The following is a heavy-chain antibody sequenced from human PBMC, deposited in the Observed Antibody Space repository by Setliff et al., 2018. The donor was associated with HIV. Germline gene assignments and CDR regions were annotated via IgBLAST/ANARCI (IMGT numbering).Heavy chain of an antibody. CDR1: GGTFSSYA. CDR2: MNPNSGNT. CDR3: ASSWSRVPYYGMDV. D-gene: IGHD6-13*01. Sequence: ASVKVSCKASGGTFSSYAISWVRQAPGQGPEWVGWMNPNSGNTGYAPKLQGRVTMTRNTSISTAYMELSSLRSDDTAVYYCASSWSRVPYYGMDVWGQGTTVTVSS. J-gene: IGHJ6*02. V-gene: IGHV1-8*02.